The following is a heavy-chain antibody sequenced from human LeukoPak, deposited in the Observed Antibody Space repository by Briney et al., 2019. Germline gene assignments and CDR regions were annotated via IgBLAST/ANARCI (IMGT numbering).Heavy chain of an antibody. CDR3: AREGGFYRPLDY. Sequence: PSETLSLTCAVSGVSISSSEWWIWVRQPPGKGLEWIGEVHLDGRTNYNPSLKSRLIMSVDLPENHISLKLTSVTAADTAVYYCAREGGFYRPLDYSGQGTLVTVSS. D-gene: IGHD3-3*01. CDR2: VHLDGRT. V-gene: IGHV4-4*02. J-gene: IGHJ4*02. CDR1: GVSISSSEW.